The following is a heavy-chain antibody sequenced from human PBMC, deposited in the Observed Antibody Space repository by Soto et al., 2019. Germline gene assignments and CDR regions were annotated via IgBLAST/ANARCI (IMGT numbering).Heavy chain of an antibody. CDR1: GFSLSNYW. V-gene: IGHV3-74*01. CDR3: VRIRRGDGYTFGY. D-gene: IGHD5-12*01. Sequence: EVQLVESGGVSVQPGGSLRLSCAASGFSLSNYWMHWFRQAPGKGLVWVSRINIDGSTTTYEDSVKGRFTISRDNAKNTLYLQMNSLRDEDTAVYYCVRIRRGDGYTFGYWGQGTLVTVSS. CDR2: INIDGSTT. J-gene: IGHJ4*02.